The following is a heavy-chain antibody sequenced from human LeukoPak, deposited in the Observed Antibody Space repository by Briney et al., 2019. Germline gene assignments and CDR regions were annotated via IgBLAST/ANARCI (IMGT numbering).Heavy chain of an antibody. Sequence: PSETLSLTCTVSGGSISSSSYYWGWIRQPPGKGLEWIGEINHSGSTNYNPSLKSRVTISVDTSKNQFSLKLSSVTAADTAVYYCARSWPDQWPNNWFDPWGQGTLVTVSS. CDR2: INHSGST. V-gene: IGHV4-39*07. D-gene: IGHD6-19*01. CDR3: ARSWPDQWPNNWFDP. CDR1: GGSISSSSYY. J-gene: IGHJ5*02.